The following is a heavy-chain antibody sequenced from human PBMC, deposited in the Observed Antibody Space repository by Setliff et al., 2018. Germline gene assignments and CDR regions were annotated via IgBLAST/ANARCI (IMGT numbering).Heavy chain of an antibody. CDR2: FSGSSSTI. CDR3: ARGHCTTISCFLDH. CDR1: GFTFSSYS. J-gene: IGHJ4*02. Sequence: GGSLRLSCAASGFTFSSYSMNWVRQAPGKGLEWVSYFSGSSSTIRYADSVKGRFTISRDNAKNSLYLQLDSLRPDDTAFYYCARGHCTTISCFLDHWGQGIMVTVSS. V-gene: IGHV3-48*04. D-gene: IGHD2-8*01.